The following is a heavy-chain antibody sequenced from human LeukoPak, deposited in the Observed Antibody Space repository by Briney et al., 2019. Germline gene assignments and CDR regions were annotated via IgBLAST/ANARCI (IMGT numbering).Heavy chain of an antibody. V-gene: IGHV1-46*01. CDR2: INPSGGGT. CDR3: ARDEALVDSSGYFTYYFDY. D-gene: IGHD3-22*01. CDR1: GFSFTNYY. J-gene: IGHJ4*02. Sequence: GASVKVSCKSSGFSFTNYYVHWVRQAPGQGLEWMGLINPSGGGTSYAQKLQGKVSMTWDTSTSTVYMELSSLRSEDTAVYYCARDEALVDSSGYFTYYFDYWGQGTLVTVSS.